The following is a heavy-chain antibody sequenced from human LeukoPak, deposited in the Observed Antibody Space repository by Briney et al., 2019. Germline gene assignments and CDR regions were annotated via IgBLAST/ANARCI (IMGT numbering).Heavy chain of an antibody. CDR1: GGSISSYF. V-gene: IGHV4-59*01. Sequence: SETLSLTCTVSGGSISSYFWSWIRQPPGKGLEWIAYIYFSGSTNYNPSLKSRVTISVDTSKYQFSLKLSSVTAADTAVYYCARGQGSSWTGWFDPWGQGTLVTVSS. CDR3: ARGQGSSWTGWFDP. CDR2: IYFSGST. J-gene: IGHJ5*02. D-gene: IGHD6-13*01.